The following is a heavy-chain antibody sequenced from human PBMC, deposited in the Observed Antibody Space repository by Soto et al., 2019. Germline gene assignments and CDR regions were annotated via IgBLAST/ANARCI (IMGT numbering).Heavy chain of an antibody. CDR3: ARQRYDILTGYYTGCRFNP. Sequence: PSETLSLTCTVSGRSISSYYWSWIRQPPGKGMEWIGDIYYSGSTNYNPYLKSRVTISVDTSRNQFSLKLSSVTAADTAVYYCARQRYDILTGYYTGCRFNPWGQGTLVTVSA. V-gene: IGHV4-59*08. CDR1: GRSISSYY. J-gene: IGHJ5*02. CDR2: IYYSGST. D-gene: IGHD3-9*01.